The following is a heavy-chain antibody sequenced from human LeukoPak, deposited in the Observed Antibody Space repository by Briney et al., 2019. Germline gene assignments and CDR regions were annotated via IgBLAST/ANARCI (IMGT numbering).Heavy chain of an antibody. V-gene: IGHV3-21*01. Sequence: GGSLRLSCAASGLTFRSYSMIWVPQARGKGLHLVSSISTSSIYIYYADSVKGRFTISRDNARNSLYLQMNSLRAEDAAVYYCARVAPDYYDPGDYWGQGTLVTVSS. CDR3: ARVAPDYYDPGDY. CDR1: GLTFRSYS. CDR2: ISTSSIYI. D-gene: IGHD3-22*01. J-gene: IGHJ4*02.